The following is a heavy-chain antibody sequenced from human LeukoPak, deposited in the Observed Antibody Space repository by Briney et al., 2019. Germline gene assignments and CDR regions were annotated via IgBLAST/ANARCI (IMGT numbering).Heavy chain of an antibody. Sequence: GGSLRLSCAASRFTFRSYSMNWVRQAPGKGLEWVSSISSSSSYIYYADSVKGRFTISRDNAKNSLYLQMNSLRAEDTAVNYCARESSPEDAFDIWGQGTMVTVSS. CDR2: ISSSSSYI. CDR1: RFTFRSYS. V-gene: IGHV3-21*01. J-gene: IGHJ3*02. CDR3: ARESSPEDAFDI.